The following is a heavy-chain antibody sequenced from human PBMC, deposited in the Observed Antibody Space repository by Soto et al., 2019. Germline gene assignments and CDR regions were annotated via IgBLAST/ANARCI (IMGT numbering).Heavy chain of an antibody. V-gene: IGHV4-30-4*08. CDR2: IYYNGSS. J-gene: IGHJ4*02. Sequence: SETLSLTCTVSGGSVSSTDFYWTWIRQPPGKGLEWIGHIYYNGSSYYNPSLKSRVTISLDASKKQFSLHLSSVTAADTAIYYCARLGNTYSEKCFIDFWGQGTLVTVSS. D-gene: IGHD1-26*01. CDR3: ARLGNTYSEKCFIDF. CDR1: GGSVSSTDFY.